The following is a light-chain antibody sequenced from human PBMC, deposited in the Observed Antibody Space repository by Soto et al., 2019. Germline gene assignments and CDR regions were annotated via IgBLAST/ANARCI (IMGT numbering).Light chain of an antibody. Sequence: QAVVTQEPSLTVSPGGTVTLTCGSSTGAVTSGHYPYWFQQKPGQAPRTLIYDTSNKHSWTPARFSGSLLGGKAALTLSGAQPEDEAEYYCWLSYGGALAEVFGTGTKLTVL. CDR2: DTS. CDR1: TGAVTSGHY. V-gene: IGLV7-46*01. J-gene: IGLJ1*01. CDR3: WLSYGGALAEV.